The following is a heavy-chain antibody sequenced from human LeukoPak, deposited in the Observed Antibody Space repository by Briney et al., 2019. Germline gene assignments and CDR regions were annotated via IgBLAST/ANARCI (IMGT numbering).Heavy chain of an antibody. CDR3: ARVARIGSSRFDY. Sequence: SETLSLTCAVYGAYLSDYYWSWIRQSPGKGLQWIWEVAHKGPTVYSPTLNRKYNPSLKSRVTISVDRSKSQFSLKLSSVTAADTAVYYCARVARIGSSRFDYWGQGTLVTVSS. CDR2: VAHKGPT. CDR1: GAYLSDYY. J-gene: IGHJ4*02. D-gene: IGHD6-6*01. V-gene: IGHV4-34*09.